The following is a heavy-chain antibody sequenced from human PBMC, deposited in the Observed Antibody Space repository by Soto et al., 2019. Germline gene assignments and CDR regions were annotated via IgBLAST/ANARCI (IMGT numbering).Heavy chain of an antibody. CDR1: GYTFSAFW. Sequence: GESLKISCQASGYTFSAFWITWVRQMPGKGLEWMATIDPRDSYSNYSLSFQGHVTISADKSIGSAYLHWSTLEASDTAIYYCASLSTGFCSKTNCQHYFGLDVWRQEATVTVSS. D-gene: IGHD2-15*01. CDR2: IDPRDSYS. CDR3: ASLSTGFCSKTNCQHYFGLDV. V-gene: IGHV5-10-1*01. J-gene: IGHJ6*02.